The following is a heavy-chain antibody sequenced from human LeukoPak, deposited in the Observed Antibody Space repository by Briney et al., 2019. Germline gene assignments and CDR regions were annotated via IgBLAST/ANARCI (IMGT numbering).Heavy chain of an antibody. Sequence: PGGSLRLSCAVSGFTFDDYAMHWVRQAPGKGLEWVSGISWNSGSIEYADSVKGRFTISRDNSKNTLYLQMNSLRAEDTAVYYCARGLGAARRPIDYWGQGTLVTVSS. V-gene: IGHV3-9*01. CDR2: ISWNSGSI. CDR3: ARGLGAARRPIDY. J-gene: IGHJ4*02. D-gene: IGHD6-6*01. CDR1: GFTFDDYA.